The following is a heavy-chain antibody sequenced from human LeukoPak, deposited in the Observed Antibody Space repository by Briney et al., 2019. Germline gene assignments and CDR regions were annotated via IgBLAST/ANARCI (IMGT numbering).Heavy chain of an antibody. CDR2: ISSSSSYI. CDR3: AREGFIVGDTPYYLDY. Sequence: PGRSLRLSCAASGFTFSSYSMNWVRQAPGKGLEWVSSISSSSSYIYYADSVKGRFTISRDNAKNSLYLQMNSLRAEDTAVYYCAREGFIVGDTPYYLDYWGQGTLVTVSS. D-gene: IGHD1-26*01. J-gene: IGHJ4*02. CDR1: GFTFSSYS. V-gene: IGHV3-21*01.